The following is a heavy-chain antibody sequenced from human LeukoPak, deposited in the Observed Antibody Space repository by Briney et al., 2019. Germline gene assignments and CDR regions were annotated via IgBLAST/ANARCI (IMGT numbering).Heavy chain of an antibody. Sequence: PGGSLRLSCAASGFTFSSYSMNWVRQAPGKGLEWVSSISSSSSYIYYADSVKGRFTISRDNAKNSLYLQMNSLRAEDTAVYYCARTRVVAAGIDYWGQGTLVTVSS. CDR1: GFTFSSYS. CDR2: ISSSSSYI. V-gene: IGHV3-21*01. J-gene: IGHJ4*02. D-gene: IGHD2-15*01. CDR3: ARTRVVAAGIDY.